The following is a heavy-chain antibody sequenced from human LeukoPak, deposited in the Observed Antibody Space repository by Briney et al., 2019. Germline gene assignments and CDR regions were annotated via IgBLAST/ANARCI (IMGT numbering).Heavy chain of an antibody. Sequence: PGGSLRLSCAASGFTFSSYSMNWVRQAPGKGLEWVSSISSSSSYIYYADSVKGRFTISRDNAKNSLYLQMNSLRAEDTAVYYCARDHRLTYDYYGSGSYYVYWGQGTLVTVSS. V-gene: IGHV3-21*01. CDR2: ISSSSSYI. CDR1: GFTFSSYS. J-gene: IGHJ4*02. D-gene: IGHD3-10*01. CDR3: ARDHRLTYDYYGSGSYYVY.